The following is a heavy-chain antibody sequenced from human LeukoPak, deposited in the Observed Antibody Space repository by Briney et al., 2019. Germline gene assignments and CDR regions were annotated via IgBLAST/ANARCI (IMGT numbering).Heavy chain of an antibody. J-gene: IGHJ4*02. CDR1: GGTFSSYA. CDR3: ARGSIVGATHFDY. CDR2: IIPIFGAA. D-gene: IGHD1-26*01. V-gene: IGHV1-69*05. Sequence: SVKVSCKASGGTFSSYAISWVRQAPGQGLEWMGGIIPIFGAANYAQKFQGRVTITTDESTSTAYMELSSLRSEDTAVYYCARGSIVGATHFDYWGQGTLVTVSS.